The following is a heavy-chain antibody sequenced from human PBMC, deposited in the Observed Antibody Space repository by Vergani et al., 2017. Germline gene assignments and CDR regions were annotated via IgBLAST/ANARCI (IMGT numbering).Heavy chain of an antibody. Sequence: EVQLLESGGGLVQPGGSLRLSCAASGFTFSSYAMSWVRQAPGKELEWVSAISGSGGSTYYADSVKGRFTISRDNSKNTLYLQMNSLRAEDTAVYYCAKARIGSGSYFDYWGQGTLVTVSS. D-gene: IGHD1-26*01. V-gene: IGHV3-23*01. CDR1: GFTFSSYA. CDR2: ISGSGGST. J-gene: IGHJ4*02. CDR3: AKARIGSGSYFDY.